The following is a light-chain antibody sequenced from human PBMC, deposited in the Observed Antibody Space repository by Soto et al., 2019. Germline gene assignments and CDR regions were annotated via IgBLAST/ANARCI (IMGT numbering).Light chain of an antibody. CDR1: QSVSSN. CDR2: GAS. J-gene: IGKJ1*01. V-gene: IGKV3D-15*01. Sequence: EIVMSQSPATLSVSPGERATLSCRASQSVSSNLAWYQQKPGQAPRLLIYGASTRATGIPARFSGSGSGTEFTLSNSSLQSEDFALYYCLQRQSWPRTFGQGTKVDI. CDR3: LQRQSWPRT.